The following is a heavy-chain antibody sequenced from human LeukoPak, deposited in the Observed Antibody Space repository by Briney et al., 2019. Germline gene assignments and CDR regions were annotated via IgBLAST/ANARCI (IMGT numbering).Heavy chain of an antibody. J-gene: IGHJ2*01. CDR1: GFTFSSYS. V-gene: IGHV3-21*01. CDR2: ISSSSSYI. D-gene: IGHD7-27*01. Sequence: GGSLRLSCAASGFTFSSYSMNWVRQAPGKGLEWVSSISSSSSYINYADSVKGRFTISRDNAKNSLYLQMNSLRAEDTAVYYCARRALGMSDWYFDLWGRGTLVTVSS. CDR3: ARRALGMSDWYFDL.